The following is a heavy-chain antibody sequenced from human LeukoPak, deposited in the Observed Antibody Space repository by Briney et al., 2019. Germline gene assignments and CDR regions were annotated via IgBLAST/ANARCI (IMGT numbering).Heavy chain of an antibody. Sequence: ASVKVSCKASGYTFTSYDINWVRQATGQGLEWMGWMNPNSGNTGYAQKFQGRVTITRNTSISTAYMELSSLRSEDTAVYYCARDRRDFWSGYDALDIWGQGTMVTVSS. CDR2: MNPNSGNT. CDR1: GYTFTSYD. D-gene: IGHD3-3*01. CDR3: ARDRRDFWSGYDALDI. J-gene: IGHJ3*02. V-gene: IGHV1-8*03.